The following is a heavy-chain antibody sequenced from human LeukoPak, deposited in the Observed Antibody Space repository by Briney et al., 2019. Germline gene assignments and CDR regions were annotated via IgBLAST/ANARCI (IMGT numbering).Heavy chain of an antibody. CDR1: GFTFSIYW. CDR3: ARVKGIAAAGTGYYYYYGMDV. D-gene: IGHD6-13*01. CDR2: VNEDGSEK. Sequence: GGSLRLSCAASGFTFSIYWMSWVRQAPGKGLAWVAYVNEDGSEKYYVDSVRGRFTISRDNAKNSLYLQINSLRAEDTAVYYCARVKGIAAAGTGYYYYYGMDVWGQGTTVTVSS. V-gene: IGHV3-7*01. J-gene: IGHJ6*02.